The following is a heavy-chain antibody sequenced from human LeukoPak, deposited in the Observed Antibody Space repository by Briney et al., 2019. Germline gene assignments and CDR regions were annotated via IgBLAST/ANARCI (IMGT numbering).Heavy chain of an antibody. CDR1: GYTFTGYY. V-gene: IGHV1-2*02. J-gene: IGHJ4*02. Sequence: GASVKVSCKASGYTFTGYYMHWVRQAPGQGLEWMGWINPNSGGTNYAQKFQGRVTMTRDTSISTAYMELSRLRSDDTAVYYCARAPDFREYSSSFEDYWGQGTLVTVSS. CDR2: INPNSGGT. D-gene: IGHD6-6*01. CDR3: ARAPDFREYSSSFEDY.